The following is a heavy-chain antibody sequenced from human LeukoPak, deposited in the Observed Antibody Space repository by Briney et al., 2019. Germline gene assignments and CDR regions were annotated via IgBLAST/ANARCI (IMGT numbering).Heavy chain of an antibody. V-gene: IGHV3-23*01. CDR2: VSESGEIT. D-gene: IGHD3-22*01. Sequence: GGSLRLSCAASGIAFSTYAMSWVRQAPGKGLEWVSVVSESGEITHYADSVKGRFTISRDNSKNTLYLQMNSLRAEDTAVYYCARGRTYYDSSLDYWGQGTLVTVSS. J-gene: IGHJ4*02. CDR1: GIAFSTYA. CDR3: ARGRTYYDSSLDY.